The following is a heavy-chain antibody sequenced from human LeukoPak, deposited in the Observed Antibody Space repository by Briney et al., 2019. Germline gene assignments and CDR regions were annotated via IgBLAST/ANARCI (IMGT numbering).Heavy chain of an antibody. D-gene: IGHD3-22*01. V-gene: IGHV3-7*01. CDR2: IKQDGSEK. J-gene: IGHJ4*02. CDR3: ARGYDSSGYGFDY. Sequence: GGSLRLSCAASGFTFSRYWMSWVRQAPGKGLEWVANIKQDGSEKDYVDSVKGRFTISRDNAKNSLYLQMNSLRAEDTAVYYCARGYDSSGYGFDYWGQGTLVTVSS. CDR1: GFTFSRYW.